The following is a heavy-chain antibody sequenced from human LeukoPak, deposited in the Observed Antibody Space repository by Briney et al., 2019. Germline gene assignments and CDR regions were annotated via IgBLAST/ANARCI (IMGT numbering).Heavy chain of an antibody. Sequence: GGSLRLSCAASGFTFSSYAMSWVRQAPGKGLEWVSVISGSGGSAYSAESVKGRFTISRDNSKNTLYLQMNSLRVEDTAVYYCAKGPRASGWTYFDYWGQGTLVTVSS. D-gene: IGHD6-19*01. V-gene: IGHV3-23*01. CDR2: ISGSGGSA. CDR3: AKGPRASGWTYFDY. J-gene: IGHJ4*02. CDR1: GFTFSSYA.